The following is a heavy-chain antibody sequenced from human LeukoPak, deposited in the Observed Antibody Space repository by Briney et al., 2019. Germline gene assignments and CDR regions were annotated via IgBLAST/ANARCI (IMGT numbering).Heavy chain of an antibody. CDR1: GYTFTSYD. V-gene: IGHV1-8*01. Sequence: ASLKVSCKASGYTFTSYDINWVREATGQGLGWMGWMNPNSGNTGYAQKFQGRVTMTRNTSISTDYMELSSLRSEDTAVYYCARGRTRITIFGVVPGAFDIWGQGTMVTVSS. D-gene: IGHD3-3*01. CDR2: MNPNSGNT. J-gene: IGHJ3*02. CDR3: ARGRTRITIFGVVPGAFDI.